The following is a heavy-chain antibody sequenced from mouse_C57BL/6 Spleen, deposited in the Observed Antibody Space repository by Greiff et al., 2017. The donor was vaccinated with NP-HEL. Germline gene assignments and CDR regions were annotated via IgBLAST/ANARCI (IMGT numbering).Heavy chain of an antibody. V-gene: IGHV10-1*01. CDR1: GFSFTTYA. CDR2: IRSKSNNYAT. J-gene: IGHJ4*01. CDR3: VRHSEGIYGYDNAMDY. D-gene: IGHD2-2*01. Sequence: EVQVVESGGGLVQPKGSLKLSCAASGFSFTTYAMNWVRQAPGKGLEWVARIRSKSNNYATYYADSVKDRFTISRDDSESMLYLQMNNLKTEHTAMYYCVRHSEGIYGYDNAMDYWGQGTPVTVSA.